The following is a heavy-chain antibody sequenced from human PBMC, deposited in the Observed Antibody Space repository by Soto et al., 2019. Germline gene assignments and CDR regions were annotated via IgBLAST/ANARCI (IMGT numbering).Heavy chain of an antibody. D-gene: IGHD3-10*01. CDR3: ARLGSMPTICYFDY. Sequence: GESLKISCKGSGYSFTNYWIGWVRQMPGKGLEWMGIIYPGDSDTTYSPSFQGQVTISVDKSISTAYLQWSSLKASDTAMYYCARLGSMPTICYFDYCRQRPLVTVSS. V-gene: IGHV5-51*01. CDR1: GYSFTNYW. CDR2: IYPGDSDT. J-gene: IGHJ4*02.